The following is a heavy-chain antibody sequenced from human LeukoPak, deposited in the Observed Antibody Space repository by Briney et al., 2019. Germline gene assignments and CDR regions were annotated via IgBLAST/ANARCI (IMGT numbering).Heavy chain of an antibody. CDR3: AKYKTSTVTTGFDY. Sequence: GGSLRLSCTASGFTFSSYAMTWVRQAPGKGLEWVSAISGSGGSTHYADSVKGRFTISRDNSKNTLYLQMNSLRAEDTAVYYCAKYKTSTVTTGFDYWGQGTLVTVSS. V-gene: IGHV3-23*01. D-gene: IGHD4-17*01. CDR1: GFTFSSYA. J-gene: IGHJ4*02. CDR2: ISGSGGST.